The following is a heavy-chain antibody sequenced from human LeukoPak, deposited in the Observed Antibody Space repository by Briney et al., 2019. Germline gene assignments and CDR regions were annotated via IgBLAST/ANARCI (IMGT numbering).Heavy chain of an antibody. Sequence: GGSLRLSCAASGFTFSSYAMHWVRQAPGKGLEWVAVISYDGSNKYYADSVQGRFTISRGNSKNTVYLQMNSLRAEDTALYFCARAQYAEWPTLPPDYWGQGILVTVSS. CDR3: ARAQYAEWPTLPPDY. V-gene: IGHV3-30-3*01. D-gene: IGHD3-3*01. CDR1: GFTFSSYA. CDR2: ISYDGSNK. J-gene: IGHJ4*02.